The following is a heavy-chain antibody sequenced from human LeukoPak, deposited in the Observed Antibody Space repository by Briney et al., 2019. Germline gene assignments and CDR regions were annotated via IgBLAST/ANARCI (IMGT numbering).Heavy chain of an antibody. CDR2: ISYDGSNK. CDR1: GFTFSSYG. CDR3: VKGGGATVTCFDY. J-gene: IGHJ4*02. D-gene: IGHD4-17*01. Sequence: GGSLRLSCAASGFTFSSYGMHWVRQAPGKGLEWVAVISYDGSNKYYADSVKGRFTISRDNSKNTLYLQMNSLRAEDTAVYYCVKGGGATVTCFDYWGQGTLVTVSS. V-gene: IGHV3-30*18.